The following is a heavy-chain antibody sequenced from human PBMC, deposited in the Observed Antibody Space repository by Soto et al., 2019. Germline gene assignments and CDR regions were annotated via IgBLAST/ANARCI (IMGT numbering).Heavy chain of an antibody. CDR1: GGTFSSYA. D-gene: IGHD2-15*01. Sequence: QVQLVQSGAEVKKPGSSVKVSCKASGGTFSSYAISWVRQAPGQGLEWMGGIIPIFGTANYAQKFQGRVTITADKSTRTAYMELGSLRSEDTAVYYCARGWILSGSGVFDAFDIWGQGTMVTVSS. CDR3: ARGWILSGSGVFDAFDI. CDR2: IIPIFGTA. J-gene: IGHJ3*02. V-gene: IGHV1-69*06.